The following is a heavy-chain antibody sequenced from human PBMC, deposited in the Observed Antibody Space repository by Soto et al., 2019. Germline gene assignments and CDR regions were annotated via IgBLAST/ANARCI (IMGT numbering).Heavy chain of an antibody. CDR2: TYSGGRT. V-gene: IGHV3-53*01. CDR3: ARVVSYYDYAMDV. Sequence: EVQLVESGGGLIQPGGSLRLSCAATGFTVSSNYMNWVRQAPGKGPEWVSVTYSGGRTYYADSVKGRFAVSRDSSKNTLYLQMNSLRPEDTAVYYCARVVSYYDYAMDVWGLGTTVTVSS. J-gene: IGHJ6*01. CDR1: GFTVSSNY.